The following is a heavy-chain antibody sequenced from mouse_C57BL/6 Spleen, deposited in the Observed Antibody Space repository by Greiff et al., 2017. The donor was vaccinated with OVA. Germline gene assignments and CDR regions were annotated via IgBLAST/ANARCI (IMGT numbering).Heavy chain of an antibody. D-gene: IGHD2-5*01. CDR1: GYTFTSYW. CDR2: IAPSDSYT. CDR3: ARFYYSNYDAMDY. J-gene: IGHJ4*01. Sequence: VQLQQPGAELVMPGASVKLSCKASGYTFTSYWMHWVKQRPGHGLEWIGEIAPSDSYTNYNQKFKGKSTLTVDKSSSTAYMQLSSLTSEDSAVYYCARFYYSNYDAMDYWGQGTSVTVSS. V-gene: IGHV1-69*01.